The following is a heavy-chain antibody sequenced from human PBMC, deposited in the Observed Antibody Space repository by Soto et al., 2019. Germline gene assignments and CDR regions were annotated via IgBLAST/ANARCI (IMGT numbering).Heavy chain of an antibody. CDR2: INSDGRTR. CDR1: GFTFSNYW. V-gene: IGHV3-74*01. J-gene: IGHJ4*02. CDR3: VRGYSGTYRIDF. D-gene: IGHD1-26*01. Sequence: GGSLRLSCAASGFTFSNYWMHWVRQVPGKGLVWVSRINSDGRTRDYTDSVEGRFTISRDNAKSTLHLQMNSLRAEDTAVYFCVRGYSGTYRIDFWGQGALVTVSS.